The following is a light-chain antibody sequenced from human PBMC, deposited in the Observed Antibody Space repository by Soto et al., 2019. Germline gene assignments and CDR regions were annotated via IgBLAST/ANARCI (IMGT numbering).Light chain of an antibody. Sequence: QSVLTQPPSVSGTPGQRVKISCSGSSSNIGRDYVYWYQQFPGTAPKLLIYRGNQRPSGVPDRFSGSKSGTSASLAISGLLSDDESDYYCVAWDDSLSGYVFGTGTKLTVL. CDR1: SSNIGRDY. V-gene: IGLV1-47*01. J-gene: IGLJ1*01. CDR3: VAWDDSLSGYV. CDR2: RGN.